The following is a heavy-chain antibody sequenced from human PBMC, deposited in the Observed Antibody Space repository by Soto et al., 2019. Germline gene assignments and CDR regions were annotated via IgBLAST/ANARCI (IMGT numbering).Heavy chain of an antibody. V-gene: IGHV4-39*01. CDR3: ARRIVHCTNGFCYTYWFDP. CDR1: GGSISSSSYY. CDR2: IYYSGST. D-gene: IGHD2-8*01. J-gene: IGHJ5*02. Sequence: QLQLQESGPGLVKPSETLSLTCTVSGGSISSSSYYWGWIRQPPGNGLEWIGGIYYSGSTYYNPSPQSRVTISVATSKTQFSLKVSSVTAADTAVYYCARRIVHCTNGFCYTYWFDPRGQGTLVTVSS.